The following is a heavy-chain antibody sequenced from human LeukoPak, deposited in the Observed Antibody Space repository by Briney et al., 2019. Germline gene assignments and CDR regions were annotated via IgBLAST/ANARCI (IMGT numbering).Heavy chain of an antibody. CDR3: ARLPEPVWSGTQSDAFDI. J-gene: IGHJ3*02. V-gene: IGHV1-69*13. D-gene: IGHD3-3*01. Sequence: SVKVSCKASGGTFSSYAISWVRQAPGQGLEWMGGIIPIFGTANYAQKFQGRVTITADESTSTAYMGLSSLRTEDTAVYYCARLPEPVWSGTQSDAFDIWGQGTMVTVSS. CDR1: GGTFSSYA. CDR2: IIPIFGTA.